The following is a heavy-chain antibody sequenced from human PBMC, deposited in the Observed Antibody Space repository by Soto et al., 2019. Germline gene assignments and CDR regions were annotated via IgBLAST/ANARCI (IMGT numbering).Heavy chain of an antibody. J-gene: IGHJ4*02. Sequence: QVHLQESGPGLVKPSETMSLTCTASGASIRNFYWNWVRQFPGKGLEWIGHIYNGERTNYNPSLKSRVTISVDPSKHQFSLKLSSVTVADPAVYYCAQTTGWPGFDYWGQGTLVAVSS. D-gene: IGHD6-19*01. CDR2: IYNGERT. V-gene: IGHV4-59*01. CDR3: AQTTGWPGFDY. CDR1: GASIRNFY.